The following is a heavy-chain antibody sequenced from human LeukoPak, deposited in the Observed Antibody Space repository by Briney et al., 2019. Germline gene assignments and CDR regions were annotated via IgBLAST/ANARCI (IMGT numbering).Heavy chain of an antibody. CDR1: GYTFTGYY. CDR3: ARDYYDSSGYYDGFDM. J-gene: IGHJ3*02. D-gene: IGHD3-22*01. Sequence: ASVKVSCKASGYTFTGYYMHWVRQAPGQGLEWMGWINPNSGGTNYAQKFQGRVTMTRDTSISTAYMELSRLRSDDTAVYYCARDYYDSSGYYDGFDMWGQGTMVTVSS. CDR2: INPNSGGT. V-gene: IGHV1-2*02.